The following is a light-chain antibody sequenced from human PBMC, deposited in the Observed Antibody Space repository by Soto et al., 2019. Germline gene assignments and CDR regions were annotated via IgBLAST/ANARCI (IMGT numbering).Light chain of an antibody. Sequence: QAVVTQPPSVSGAPGQRVTISCTGSSSDIGAGYDVHWYQQLPGTAPKLLIYGNNNRPSGVPDRFSGSKSDTSASLAITGLQAEDEADYYCQSYDSSLSVVFGGGTKLTVL. CDR2: GNN. V-gene: IGLV1-40*01. J-gene: IGLJ3*02. CDR1: SSDIGAGYD. CDR3: QSYDSSLSVV.